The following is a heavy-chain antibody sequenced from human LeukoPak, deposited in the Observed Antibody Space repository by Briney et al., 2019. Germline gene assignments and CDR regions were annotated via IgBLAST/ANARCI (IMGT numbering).Heavy chain of an antibody. CDR2: VNPNSGDT. D-gene: IGHD1-26*01. J-gene: IGHJ4*02. Sequence: GASVKVSCKASGYTFTGFSIHWVRQAPGQGLEWMGWVNPNSGDTNYAQRFQGRVTMTRDTSITTASMELSRLTSDDTAVYYCARGAVSGSYYSDYWGQGTLVTVSS. CDR1: GYTFTGFS. V-gene: IGHV1-2*02. CDR3: ARGAVSGSYYSDY.